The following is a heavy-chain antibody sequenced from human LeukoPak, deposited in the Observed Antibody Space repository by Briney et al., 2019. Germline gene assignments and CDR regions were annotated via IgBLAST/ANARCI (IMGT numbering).Heavy chain of an antibody. CDR3: ARVQMGIYYYYYYGMDV. Sequence: GASVKVSCKAPGYTFTSYGISWVRQAPGQGLEWMGWISAYNGNTNYAQKLQGRVTMTTDTSTSTAYMELRSLRSDDTAVYYCARVQMGIYYYYYYGMDVWGQGTTVTVSS. CDR1: GYTFTSYG. D-gene: IGHD5-24*01. J-gene: IGHJ6*02. V-gene: IGHV1-18*01. CDR2: ISAYNGNT.